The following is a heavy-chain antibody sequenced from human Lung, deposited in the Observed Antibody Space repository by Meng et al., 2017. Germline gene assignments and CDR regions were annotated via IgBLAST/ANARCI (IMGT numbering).Heavy chain of an antibody. D-gene: IGHD6-19*01. J-gene: IGHJ4*02. Sequence: QGQLVQTGAEVKKYGASGKGACKASGYTFTSYGISWVRQAPGQGLEWMGWISAYNGNTNYAQKLQGRVTMTTDTSTSTAYMELRSLRSDDTAVYYCARDIGQWLVQRDLDYWGQGTLVTVSS. CDR1: GYTFTSYG. V-gene: IGHV1-18*01. CDR3: ARDIGQWLVQRDLDY. CDR2: ISAYNGNT.